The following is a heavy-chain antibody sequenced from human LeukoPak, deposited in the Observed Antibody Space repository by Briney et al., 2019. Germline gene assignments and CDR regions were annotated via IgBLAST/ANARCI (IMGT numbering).Heavy chain of an antibody. Sequence: VASVKVSCKASGYTFTSYYMHWVRQAPGQGLEWMGWINPNSGGTNYAQKFQGRVTMTRDTSISTAYMELSRLRSDDTAVYYCARIEDTAMALDYWGQGTLVTVSS. CDR2: INPNSGGT. J-gene: IGHJ4*02. CDR1: GYTFTSYY. D-gene: IGHD5-18*01. V-gene: IGHV1-2*02. CDR3: ARIEDTAMALDY.